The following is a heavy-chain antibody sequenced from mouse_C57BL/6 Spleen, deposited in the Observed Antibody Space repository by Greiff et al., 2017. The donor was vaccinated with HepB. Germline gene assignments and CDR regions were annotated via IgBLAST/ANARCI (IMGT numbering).Heavy chain of an antibody. CDR1: GYTFTDYY. D-gene: IGHD1-1*01. CDR2: INPNNGGT. V-gene: IGHV1-26*01. Sequence: EVQLQQSGPELVKPGASVKISCKASGYTFTDYYMNWVKQSHGKSLEWIGDINPNNGGTSYNQKFKGKATLTVDKSSSTAYMELRSLTSEDSAVYYCARYSPIYYGSSPFAYWGQGTLVTVSA. J-gene: IGHJ3*01. CDR3: ARYSPIYYGSSPFAY.